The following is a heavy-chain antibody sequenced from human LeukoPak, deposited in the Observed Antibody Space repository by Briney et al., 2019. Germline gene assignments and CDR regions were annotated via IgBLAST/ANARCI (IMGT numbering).Heavy chain of an antibody. CDR2: IKSKTDGGTT. CDR1: GFTFSNAW. V-gene: IGHV3-15*01. Sequence: GGSLRLSCAASGFTFSNAWMSWVRQAPGKGLEWVGRIKSKTDGGTTDYAAPVKGRFTISGDDSKNTLYLQMNSLETEDTAVYYCTTKQWLVHREKQINWGQGTLVTVSS. D-gene: IGHD6-19*01. J-gene: IGHJ4*02. CDR3: TTKQWLVHREKQIN.